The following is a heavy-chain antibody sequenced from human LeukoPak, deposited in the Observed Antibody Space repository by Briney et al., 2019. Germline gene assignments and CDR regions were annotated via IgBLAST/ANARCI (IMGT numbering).Heavy chain of an antibody. Sequence: GGSLRLSCAASGFTSSTYWMSWVRQAPGKGLEWVANIKQDGSEKYYVDSVKGRFTISRDNAKNSLYLQMNSLRAEDTATYYCARDSAGNDYWGQGTLVTVSS. CDR1: GFTSSTYW. J-gene: IGHJ4*02. CDR2: IKQDGSEK. CDR3: ARDSAGNDY. D-gene: IGHD6-13*01. V-gene: IGHV3-7*01.